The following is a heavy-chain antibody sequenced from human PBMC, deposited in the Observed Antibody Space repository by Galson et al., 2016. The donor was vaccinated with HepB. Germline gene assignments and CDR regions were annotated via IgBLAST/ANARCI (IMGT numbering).Heavy chain of an antibody. CDR1: GHTLTGYF. Sequence: SVKVSCKASGHTLTGYFIHWVRQAPGQGLEWMGRINPSNGGTNYAQKFQGRVTMTRDTSISTAYMELNRLKSDDTAVNFCARDRSRSGNSYNWFDPWGQGTLVTVSS. V-gene: IGHV1-2*06. CDR3: ARDRSRSGNSYNWFDP. D-gene: IGHD3-10*01. J-gene: IGHJ5*02. CDR2: INPSNGGT.